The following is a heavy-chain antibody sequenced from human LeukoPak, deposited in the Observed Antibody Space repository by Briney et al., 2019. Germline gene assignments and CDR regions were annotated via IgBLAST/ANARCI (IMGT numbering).Heavy chain of an antibody. J-gene: IGHJ3*02. CDR3: ARRVDMATGQHGGIGAFDI. CDR2: IYPGDSDT. D-gene: IGHD5-24*01. CDR1: GYSFTSYW. V-gene: IGHV5-51*01. Sequence: GESLKISCKDSGYSFTSYWIGWVRQMPGKGLEWMGIIYPGDSDTRYSPSFQGQVTISADKSISTAYLQWSSLKASDTAIYYCARRVDMATGQHGGIGAFDIWGQGTMVTVSS.